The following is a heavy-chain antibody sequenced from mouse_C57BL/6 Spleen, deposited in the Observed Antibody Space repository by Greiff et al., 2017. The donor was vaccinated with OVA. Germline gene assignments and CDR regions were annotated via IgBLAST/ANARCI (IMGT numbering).Heavy chain of an antibody. CDR2: IWTGGGT. J-gene: IGHJ4*01. CDR1: GFSLTSYA. V-gene: IGHV2-9-1*01. D-gene: IGHD1-1*01. CDR3: AREGFITPGYAMDY. Sequence: VHLVESGPGLVAPSQSLSITCTVSGFSLTSYAISWVRQPPGKGLEWLGVIWTGGGTNYNSALKSRLSISKDNSKSQVFLKMNSLQTDDTARYYCAREGFITPGYAMDYWGQGTSVTVSS.